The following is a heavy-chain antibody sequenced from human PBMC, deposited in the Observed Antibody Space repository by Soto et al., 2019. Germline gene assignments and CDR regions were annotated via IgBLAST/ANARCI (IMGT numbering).Heavy chain of an antibody. J-gene: IGHJ5*02. V-gene: IGHV4-4*02. CDR2: IYHSGST. Sequence: SETLSLTCAFSVGSISISNWWSWFRQPPVKGLEWIGEIYHSGSTNYNPSLKSRVTISVDKSKNQFSLKLSSVTAADTAVYYCARGEYIAADGTGWFDPWGQGTMVTVSS. CDR3: ARGEYIAADGTGWFDP. D-gene: IGHD6-13*01. CDR1: VGSISISNW.